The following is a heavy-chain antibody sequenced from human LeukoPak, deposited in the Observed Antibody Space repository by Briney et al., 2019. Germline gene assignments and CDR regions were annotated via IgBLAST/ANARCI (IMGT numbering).Heavy chain of an antibody. CDR3: ARQGCTNGVCYVADY. CDR2: VFYSGGA. D-gene: IGHD2-8*01. CDR1: GGSISINSYY. Sequence: SETLSLTCTVSGGSISINSYYWAWIRQPPGKGLEWIGSVFYSGGAYYNPSLKSRVTISVDTSKNQFSLKLSSVTAADTAVYYCARQGCTNGVCYVADYWGRGTLVTVSS. V-gene: IGHV4-39*01. J-gene: IGHJ4*02.